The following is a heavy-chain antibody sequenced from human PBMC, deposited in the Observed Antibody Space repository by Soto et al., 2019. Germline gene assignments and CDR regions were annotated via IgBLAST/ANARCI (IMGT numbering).Heavy chain of an antibody. CDR1: SGSIRSSYW. Sequence: PSETLSLTCAVSSGSIRSSYWWSWVRQPPGKGLEWIGEISLGGTTNFNPSLKSRVTLSVDKSNNQFSLDLSSVTDADTAVYYCSRDWPLHGWGQGTQVTVSS. CDR3: SRDWPLHG. J-gene: IGHJ4*02. V-gene: IGHV4-4*02. CDR2: ISLGGTT.